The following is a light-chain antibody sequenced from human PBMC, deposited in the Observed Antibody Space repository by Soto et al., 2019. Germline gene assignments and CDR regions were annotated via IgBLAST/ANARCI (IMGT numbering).Light chain of an antibody. CDR3: QVWDSSSDHNYV. CDR1: NIGSKS. J-gene: IGLJ1*01. V-gene: IGLV3-21*04. Sequence: SSELTQPPSVSVAPGKTARITCGGDNIGSKSVHWYQQKPGQAPVLVIYYDNDRPSGIPERFSGSNSGNTATLTISRVEAGDEADYYCQVWDSSSDHNYVFGTGTKLTVL. CDR2: YDN.